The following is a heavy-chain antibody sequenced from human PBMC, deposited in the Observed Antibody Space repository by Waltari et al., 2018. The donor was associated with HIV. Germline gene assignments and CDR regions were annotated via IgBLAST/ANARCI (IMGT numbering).Heavy chain of an antibody. CDR1: GYPFKSYG. V-gene: IGHV1-18*04. D-gene: IGHD3-16*01. CDR2: ISAYNGNA. Sequence: QVLLVQSEDEVKKHGASVKVSCKASGYPFKSYGVSWVRQAPGQGAEWMEWISAYNGNAKHEQKFQGRVTVTTDTATGTAYMELRSLRSDDTAVYYCARDSANYGMDVWGQGTTVIVSS. J-gene: IGHJ6*02. CDR3: ARDSANYGMDV.